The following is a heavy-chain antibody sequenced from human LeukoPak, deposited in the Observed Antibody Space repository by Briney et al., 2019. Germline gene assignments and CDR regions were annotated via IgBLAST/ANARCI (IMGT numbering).Heavy chain of an antibody. Sequence: GGSLRLSCAASGFTVSSNYMSWVRQAPGKGLEWVSVIYTGGTTYYADSVKGRFTISRDNSNNTLYLQMNSLRAEDTAVYYCARGPVTRFEIWGQGTMVTVSS. CDR2: IYTGGTT. CDR1: GFTVSSNY. J-gene: IGHJ3*02. CDR3: ARGPVTRFEI. D-gene: IGHD4-17*01. V-gene: IGHV3-53*01.